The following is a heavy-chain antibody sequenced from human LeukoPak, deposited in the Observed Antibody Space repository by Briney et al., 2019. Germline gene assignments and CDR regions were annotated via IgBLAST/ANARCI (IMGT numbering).Heavy chain of an antibody. J-gene: IGHJ4*02. CDR2: IYSGGST. D-gene: IGHD2-15*01. Sequence: SGGSLRLSCAASGFTVSSKYMSWVRQAPGKGLEWVSVIYSGGSTYYADSVKGRFTISRDNSKNTLHLQMNSLRAEDTAAYYCAKFAQRYCSGGSCHPFDYWGQGTLVTVSS. CDR3: AKFAQRYCSGGSCHPFDY. CDR1: GFTVSSKY. V-gene: IGHV3-53*01.